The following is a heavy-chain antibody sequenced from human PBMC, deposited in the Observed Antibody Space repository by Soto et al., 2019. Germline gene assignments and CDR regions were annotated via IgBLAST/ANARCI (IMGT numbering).Heavy chain of an antibody. CDR2: IIPIFGTA. V-gene: IGHV1-69*13. D-gene: IGHD2-15*01. CDR1: GGTFSSYA. Sequence: GASVKVSCKASGGTFSSYAISWVRQAPGQGLEWMGGIIPIFGTANYAQKFQGRVTITADESTSTAYMELSSLRSEDTAVYCCARGPRGRENWFDPWGQGTLVTVSS. CDR3: ARGPRGRENWFDP. J-gene: IGHJ5*02.